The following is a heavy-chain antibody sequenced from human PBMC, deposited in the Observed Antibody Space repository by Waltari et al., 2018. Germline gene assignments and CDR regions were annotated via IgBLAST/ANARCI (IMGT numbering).Heavy chain of an antibody. J-gene: IGHJ6*02. CDR1: GFTFSSYE. Sequence: EVQLVESGGGLVQPGGSLRLSCAASGFTFSSYELNWVRQAPGQGLAWVSYISSSGSTIYYADSVKGRFTISRDNAKNSLYLQMNSLRAEDTAVYYCARDGYYDILTGYYPYYYGMDVWGQGTTVTVSS. D-gene: IGHD3-9*01. V-gene: IGHV3-48*03. CDR2: ISSSGSTI. CDR3: ARDGYYDILTGYYPYYYGMDV.